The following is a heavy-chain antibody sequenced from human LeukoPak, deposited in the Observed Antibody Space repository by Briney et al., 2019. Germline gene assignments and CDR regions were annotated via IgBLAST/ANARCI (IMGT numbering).Heavy chain of an antibody. Sequence: GGSLRLSCAASGFTFSSYWMHWVRQAPGKGLVWVSRINSDGSSTSYADSVKGRFTISRDNAKNTLYLQMNSLSAEDTAVYYCARWSSSPRQWDYWGQGTTVTVSS. D-gene: IGHD2-8*01. J-gene: IGHJ4*03. CDR1: GFTFSSYW. CDR2: INSDGSST. V-gene: IGHV3-74*01. CDR3: ARWSSSPRQWDY.